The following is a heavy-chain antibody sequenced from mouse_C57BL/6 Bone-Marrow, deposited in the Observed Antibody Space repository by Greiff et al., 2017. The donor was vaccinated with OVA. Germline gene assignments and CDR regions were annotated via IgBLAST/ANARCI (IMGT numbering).Heavy chain of an antibody. CDR3: ARTPFITTVPGYFDV. V-gene: IGHV1-55*01. Sequence: QVQLQQPGAELVKPGASVKMSCEASGYTFTSYWITWVKQRPGQGLEWIGDIYPGSGSTNYNEKFKSKATLTVDTSSSTAYMQLSSLTSEDSAVYYCARTPFITTVPGYFDVWGTGTTVTVSS. J-gene: IGHJ1*03. CDR1: GYTFTSYW. CDR2: IYPGSGST. D-gene: IGHD1-1*01.